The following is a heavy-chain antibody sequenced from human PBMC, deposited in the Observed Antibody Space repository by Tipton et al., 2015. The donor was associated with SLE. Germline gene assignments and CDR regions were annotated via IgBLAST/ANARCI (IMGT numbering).Heavy chain of an antibody. J-gene: IGHJ3*02. CDR1: GFNFSIYA. V-gene: IGHV3-30-3*01. CDR3: VREGGGLSLDAFDM. CDR2: ISDDAISE. D-gene: IGHD3-16*01. Sequence: RSLRLSCVDSGFNFSIYAFHWVRQAPGKGLEWVAVISDDAISEYDADSVKGRFTISRDNSKNTVYLQMNGLRPEDTAIYYCVREGGGLSLDAFDMWGQGTMVTVSS.